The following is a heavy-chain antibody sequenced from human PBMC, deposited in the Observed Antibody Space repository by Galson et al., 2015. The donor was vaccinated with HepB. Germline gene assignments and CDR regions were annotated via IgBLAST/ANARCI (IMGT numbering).Heavy chain of an antibody. V-gene: IGHV5-51*03. J-gene: IGHJ4*02. Sequence: QSGAEVKKPGESLKISCKGSGYSLTSYWIGWVRQMPGKGLEWMGIIYPGDSDTRYSPSFQGQVTISADKSISTAYLQWSSLKASDTAMYYCARRGFDYGDYVPFDYWGQGTLVTVSS. D-gene: IGHD4-17*01. CDR3: ARRGFDYGDYVPFDY. CDR1: GYSLTSYW. CDR2: IYPGDSDT.